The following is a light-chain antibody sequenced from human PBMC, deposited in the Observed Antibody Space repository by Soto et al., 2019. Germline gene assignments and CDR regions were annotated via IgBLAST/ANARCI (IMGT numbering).Light chain of an antibody. CDR3: SSYEGNSNYV. CDR2: DVT. J-gene: IGLJ1*01. CDR1: SSDVGAYKF. V-gene: IGLV2-8*01. Sequence: QSVLAQPPSASGSPGQSVTISCTGTSSDVGAYKFVSWYQQNPGKAPKLIIYDVTKRPTGVPDRFSGSKSGNTASLTVSGLQAEDEADYYCSSYEGNSNYVFGSGTKV.